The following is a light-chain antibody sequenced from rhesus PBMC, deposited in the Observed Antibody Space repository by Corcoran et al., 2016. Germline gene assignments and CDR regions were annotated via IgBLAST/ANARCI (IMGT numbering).Light chain of an antibody. V-gene: IGKV2-104*02. Sequence: DIVLTQTPLSLPVTPGEPASISCRSSQSLLGSEDGNTYLDWYLQKPGQSPQPLIYDVSNRASGVPDRFSGSGSDTDFTLKISRVEAEDVGVYYCMQALEFPLTFGGGTKVEIK. CDR3: MQALEFPLT. J-gene: IGKJ4*01. CDR2: DVS. CDR1: QSLLGSEDGNTY.